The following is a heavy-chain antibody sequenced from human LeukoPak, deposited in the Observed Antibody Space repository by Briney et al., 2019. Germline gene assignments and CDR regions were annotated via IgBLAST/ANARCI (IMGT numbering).Heavy chain of an antibody. V-gene: IGHV3-23*01. D-gene: IGHD2-8*01. CDR2: FSGSGGTT. CDR3: ANGNRCTSPNCLGYYYFYMDV. CDR1: GFTFSSYG. J-gene: IGHJ6*03. Sequence: PGGSLRLSCAASGFTFSSYGMNWVRQAPGRGLEWVSGFSGSGGTTYYADSVKGRFTISRDNSKNTLYLQMNSLRAEDTAVYYCANGNRCTSPNCLGYYYFYMDVWGKGTTVTVSS.